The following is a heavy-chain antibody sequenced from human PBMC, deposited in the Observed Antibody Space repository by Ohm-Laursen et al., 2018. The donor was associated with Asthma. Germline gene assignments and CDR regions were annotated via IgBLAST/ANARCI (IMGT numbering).Heavy chain of an antibody. Sequence: LRLSCTASGFTFSSYAMSWVRQAPGKGLEWVSAISGSGGSTYYADSVKGRFTISRDNSKNTLYLQMNSLRAEDTAVYYCAKQHQKYSSSWYLYFQHWGQGTLVTVSS. D-gene: IGHD6-13*01. CDR3: AKQHQKYSSSWYLYFQH. V-gene: IGHV3-23*01. CDR2: ISGSGGST. J-gene: IGHJ1*01. CDR1: GFTFSSYA.